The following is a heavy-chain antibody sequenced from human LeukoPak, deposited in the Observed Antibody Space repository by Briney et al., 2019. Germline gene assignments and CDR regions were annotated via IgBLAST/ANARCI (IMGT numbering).Heavy chain of an antibody. V-gene: IGHV4-34*01. CDR2: LNHSGST. CDR1: GGSFRGYY. CDR3: ARSGYYYDSSGYHPLDY. Sequence: SETLSLTCAVYGGSFRGYYWSWIRQPPGQGLEWIGELNHSGSTNYNPSLKSRVTISVDTSKNQFSLKLSSVTAADTAVYYCARSGYYYDSSGYHPLDYWGQGTLVTVSS. D-gene: IGHD3-22*01. J-gene: IGHJ4*02.